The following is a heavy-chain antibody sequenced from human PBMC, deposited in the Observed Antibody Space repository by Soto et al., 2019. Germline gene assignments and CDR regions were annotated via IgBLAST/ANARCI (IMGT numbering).Heavy chain of an antibody. J-gene: IGHJ3*02. CDR3: ARGGPYYYDSSDWGALPI. D-gene: IGHD3-22*01. V-gene: IGHV3-30-3*01. Sequence: QVQLVESGGGVVQPGRSLRLSCTASGFTFSSYAMHWVRQAPGKGLEWVAVISYDGSNKYYADSVKGRFTISRDNSKNTLYLQMNSLRAEDTAVYYCARGGPYYYDSSDWGALPIWGQGTMVTVSS. CDR1: GFTFSSYA. CDR2: ISYDGSNK.